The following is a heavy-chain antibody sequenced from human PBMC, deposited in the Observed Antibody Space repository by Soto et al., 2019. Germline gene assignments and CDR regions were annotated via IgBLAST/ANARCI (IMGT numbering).Heavy chain of an antibody. CDR1: GFTFSSYA. V-gene: IGHV3-30-3*01. CDR2: ISYDGSNK. Sequence: GGSLRLSCAASGFTFSSYAMHWVRQAPGKGLEWVAVISYDGSNKYYVDSVKGRFTISRDNSKNTLYLQMNSLRAEDTAVYYWARDGFTYDFWSGYYLGWFDPWGQGTLVTVSS. CDR3: ARDGFTYDFWSGYYLGWFDP. D-gene: IGHD3-3*01. J-gene: IGHJ5*02.